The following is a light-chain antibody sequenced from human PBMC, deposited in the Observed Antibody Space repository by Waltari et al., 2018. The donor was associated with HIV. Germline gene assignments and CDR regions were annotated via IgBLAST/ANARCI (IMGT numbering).Light chain of an antibody. CDR2: HVT. J-gene: IGLJ3*02. CDR1: SSDVGGYNY. V-gene: IGLV2-14*01. CDR3: SSYTSTSTWV. Sequence: QSALTQPASVSGSPGQSITISCTGTSSDVGGYNYVSWYQQHPGKAPKLMIYHVTERPSGVSDRFSGSKSGNTASLTISGLQAEDEADYYCSSYTSTSTWVFGGGTKLTVL.